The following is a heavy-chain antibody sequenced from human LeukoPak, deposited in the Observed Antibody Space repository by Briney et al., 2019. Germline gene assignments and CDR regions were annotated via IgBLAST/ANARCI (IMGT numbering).Heavy chain of an antibody. CDR3: ARENRIAARGYYFDY. Sequence: GGSLRLSCAASGFTVSSNYMSWVRQAPGKGLEWVSVIYSGGSTYYADSVKGRFTISRDNSKNTLYLQMNSLRAEDTAVYYCARENRIAARGYYFDYWGQGTLVTVSS. CDR2: IYSGGST. J-gene: IGHJ4*02. CDR1: GFTVSSNY. D-gene: IGHD6-6*01. V-gene: IGHV3-66*01.